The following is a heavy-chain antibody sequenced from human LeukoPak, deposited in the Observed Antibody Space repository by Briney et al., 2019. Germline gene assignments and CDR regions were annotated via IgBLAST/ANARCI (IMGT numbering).Heavy chain of an antibody. V-gene: IGHV1-69*01. D-gene: IGHD2-21*02. CDR2: IIPIFGTA. CDR3: ARDRGAYCGGDCYSPFPFDY. J-gene: IGHJ4*02. Sequence: SVKVSCTASGGTFSSYAISWVRQAPGQGLEWMGGIIPIFGTANYAQKFQGRVTITADESTSTAYMELSSLRSEDTAVYYCARDRGAYCGGDCYSPFPFDYWGQGTLVTVSS. CDR1: GGTFSSYA.